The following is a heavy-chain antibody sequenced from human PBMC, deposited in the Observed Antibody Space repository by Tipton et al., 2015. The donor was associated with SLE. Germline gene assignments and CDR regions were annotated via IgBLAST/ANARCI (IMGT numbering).Heavy chain of an antibody. CDR1: GGSISSYY. Sequence: TLSLTCTVSGGSISSYYWSWIRQPPGKGLEWIGYIYYSGSTNYNPSLKGRVTISVDTSKNQFSLKLSSVTAADTAVYYCAREGGSGAFDIWGQGTMVTVSS. V-gene: IGHV4-59*01. J-gene: IGHJ3*02. D-gene: IGHD3-10*01. CDR3: AREGGSGAFDI. CDR2: IYYSGST.